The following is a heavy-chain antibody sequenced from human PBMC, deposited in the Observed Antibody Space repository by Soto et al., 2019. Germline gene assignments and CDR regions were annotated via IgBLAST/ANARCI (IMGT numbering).Heavy chain of an antibody. D-gene: IGHD5-18*01. CDR2: VYSGGTT. V-gene: IGHV3-66*01. CDR1: GFTVSSDY. J-gene: IGHJ6*02. CDR3: ARDPGYRNGMDV. Sequence: PGGSLRLSCAGSGFTVSSDYMAWVRQAPGKGLEWLSTVYSGGTTYYADSVKGRFIISRDNSKNTLFLQMNNLRVEDTAMYYCARDPGYRNGMDVWGQGTTVTAP.